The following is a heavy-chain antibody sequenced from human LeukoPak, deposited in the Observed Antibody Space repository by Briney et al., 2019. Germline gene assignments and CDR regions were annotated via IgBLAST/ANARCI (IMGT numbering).Heavy chain of an antibody. CDR3: ARAAALIFGVVMPNYQDAFDI. CDR2: IYTSGST. D-gene: IGHD3-3*01. CDR1: GGSISSGSYY. J-gene: IGHJ3*02. Sequence: SQTLSLTCTVSGGSISSGSYYWSWIRQPAGKGLEWIGRIYTSGSTNYNPSLKSRVTISVDTSKNQFSLKLSSVTAADTAVYYCARAAALIFGVVMPNYQDAFDIWGQGTMVTVSS. V-gene: IGHV4-61*02.